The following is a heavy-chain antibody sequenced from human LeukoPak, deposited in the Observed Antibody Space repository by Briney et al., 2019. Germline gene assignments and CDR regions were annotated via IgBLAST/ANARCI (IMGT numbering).Heavy chain of an antibody. CDR3: AAGAGLITIKL. D-gene: IGHD3-3*01. CDR2: IVVGSGNT. CDR1: GYTFTGYY. J-gene: IGHJ4*02. Sequence: ASVKVSCKASGYTFTGYYMQWVRQARGQRLEWIGWIVVGSGNTNYAQKFQERVTITRDMSTSTAYMELSSLRSEDTAVYYCAAGAGLITIKLWGQGTLVTVSS. V-gene: IGHV1-58*02.